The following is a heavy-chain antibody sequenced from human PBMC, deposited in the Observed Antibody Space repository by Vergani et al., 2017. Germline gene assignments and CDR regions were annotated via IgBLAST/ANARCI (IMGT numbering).Heavy chain of an antibody. J-gene: IGHJ4*01. CDR1: GFTFDDYA. D-gene: IGHD2-15*01. V-gene: IGHV3-9*01. CDR2: IKSDGRT. Sequence: QLVESGGGLVQPGRSLRLSCAASGFTFDDYAMHWVRQAPGKGLEWVSVIKSDGRTSYAESVRGRFTISRDTSRNAVYLQMNILRVEDTGVYYCTRSECSGTTCYGHYFDLWGHGILVTVSS. CDR3: TRSECSGTTCYGHYFDL.